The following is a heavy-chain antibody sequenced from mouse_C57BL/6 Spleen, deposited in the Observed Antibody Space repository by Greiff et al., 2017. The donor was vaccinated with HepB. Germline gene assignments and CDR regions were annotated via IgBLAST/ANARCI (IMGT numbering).Heavy chain of an antibody. J-gene: IGHJ2*01. CDR3: TRGGDYYGSRGGYFDY. D-gene: IGHD1-1*01. V-gene: IGHV1-5*01. CDR2: IYPGNSDT. Sequence: VQLQQSGTVLARPGASVKMSCKTSGYTFTSYWMHWVKQRPGQGLEWIGAIYPGNSDTSYNQKFKGKAKLTAVTSASTAYMELSSLTNEDSAVYYCTRGGDYYGSRGGYFDYWGQGTTLTVSS. CDR1: GYTFTSYW.